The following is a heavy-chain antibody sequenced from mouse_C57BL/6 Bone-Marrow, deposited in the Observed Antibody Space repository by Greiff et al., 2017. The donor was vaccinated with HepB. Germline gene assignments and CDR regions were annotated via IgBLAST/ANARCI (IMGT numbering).Heavy chain of an antibody. J-gene: IGHJ2*01. Sequence: QVQLQQSGAELARPGASVKMSCKASGYTFTSYTMHWVKQRPGQGLVWIGYINPSSGYTKYNQKFKDKATLTADKSSSTAYMQLSSLTSEDSAVYYCARSGYYGSSLYYFDYWGQGTTLTVSS. CDR2: INPSSGYT. CDR3: ARSGYYGSSLYYFDY. V-gene: IGHV1-4*01. CDR1: GYTFTSYT. D-gene: IGHD1-1*01.